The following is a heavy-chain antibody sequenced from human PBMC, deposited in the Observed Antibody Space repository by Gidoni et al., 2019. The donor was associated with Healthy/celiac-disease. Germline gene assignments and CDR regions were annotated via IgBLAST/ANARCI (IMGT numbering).Heavy chain of an antibody. CDR3: AKDPFGGWSEGWFDP. Sequence: EVQLLESGGGLVQPGGSLRLSCAASGFTFSSYAMSWVRQAPGKGLEWGAAISGSGGSTYSADSVKGRFTISRDNSKNTLYLQMNSLRAEDTAVYYCAKDPFGGWSEGWFDPWGQGTLVTVSS. D-gene: IGHD6-19*01. CDR1: GFTFSSYA. J-gene: IGHJ5*02. V-gene: IGHV3-23*01. CDR2: ISGSGGST.